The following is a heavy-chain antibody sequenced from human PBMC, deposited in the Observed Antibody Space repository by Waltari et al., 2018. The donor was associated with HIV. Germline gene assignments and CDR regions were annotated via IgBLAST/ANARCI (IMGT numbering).Heavy chain of an antibody. CDR1: GYTFTSCD. CDR2: VNPFSGNT. D-gene: IGHD2-15*01. J-gene: IGHJ4*02. V-gene: IGHV1-8*02. CDR3: ARGAPGHYCSGGSCPYFDY. Sequence: QVQLVQSGAEVRKPGASVKVSCKASGYTFTSCDVNWVRQAPGQGLEWMGWVNPFSGNTGYAKNFQGRVTMTRNTSISTAYRELSGLRSEDTAVYYCARGAPGHYCSGGSCPYFDYWGQGSLVTVSS.